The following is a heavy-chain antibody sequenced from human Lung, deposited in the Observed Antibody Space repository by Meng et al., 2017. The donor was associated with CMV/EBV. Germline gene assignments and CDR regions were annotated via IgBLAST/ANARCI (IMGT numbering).Heavy chain of an antibody. V-gene: IGHV3-21*01. J-gene: IGHJ4*02. CDR2: ISSSSSYI. D-gene: IGHD6-6*01. Sequence: SCAASGFTFSSYSMSWVRQAPGKGLEWVSSISSSSSYIYYADSVKGRFTISRDNAKNSLYLQMNSLRAEDTAVYYCATGGAARQEDYWGQGTLVTVSS. CDR1: GFTFSSYS. CDR3: ATGGAARQEDY.